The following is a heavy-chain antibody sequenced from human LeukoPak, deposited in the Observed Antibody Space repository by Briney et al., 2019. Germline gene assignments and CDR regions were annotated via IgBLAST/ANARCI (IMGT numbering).Heavy chain of an antibody. CDR1: GYTFTSYD. J-gene: IGHJ6*03. CDR3: ARGLVLGSSWSLYYYYYMDV. D-gene: IGHD6-13*01. V-gene: IGHV1-8*03. CDR2: MNPNSGNT. Sequence: ASVKVSCKASGYTFTSYDINWVRQATGQGLEWMGWMNPNSGNTGYAQKFQGRVTITRNTSISTAYMELSSLRSEDTAVYYCARGLVLGSSWSLYYYYYMDVWGKGTTVTVSS.